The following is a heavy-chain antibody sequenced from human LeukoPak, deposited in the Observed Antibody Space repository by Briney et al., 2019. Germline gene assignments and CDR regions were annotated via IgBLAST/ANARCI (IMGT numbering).Heavy chain of an antibody. J-gene: IGHJ3*02. D-gene: IGHD3-3*01. CDR3: AHSSITIFGVVLGAFDI. CDR1: GFTFSSYG. V-gene: IGHV3-30*02. CDR2: IRYDGSNK. Sequence: PGGSLRLSCAASGFTFSSYGMHWVRQAPGKGLEWVAFIRYDGSNKYYADSVKGRFTISRDNSKNTLYLQMNSLRAEDTAVYYCAHSSITIFGVVLGAFDIWGQGTMVTVSS.